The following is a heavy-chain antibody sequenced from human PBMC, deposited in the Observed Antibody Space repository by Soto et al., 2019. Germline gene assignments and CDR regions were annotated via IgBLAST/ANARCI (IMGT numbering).Heavy chain of an antibody. J-gene: IGHJ4*02. CDR1: GFSFVNYA. Sequence: ESLQLSCAASGFSFVNYAMNWVRQAPGKGLEWVSGLSGSGTSTYYADSVKGRFTISRDNSRDTLFLQMNSLTADDTAVYYCAKATTNGGWFNPFDSWGQGALVTVSS. CDR3: AKATTNGGWFNPFDS. CDR2: LSGSGTST. V-gene: IGHV3-23*01. D-gene: IGHD6-19*01.